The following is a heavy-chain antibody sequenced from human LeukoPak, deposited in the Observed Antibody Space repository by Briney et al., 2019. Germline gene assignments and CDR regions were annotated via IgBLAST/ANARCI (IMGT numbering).Heavy chain of an antibody. J-gene: IGHJ4*02. CDR1: GRSISSSSYY. Sequence: SETLSLTCTVSGRSISSSSYYWGWIRQPPGKGLEWIGSIYYSGSTYYNPSLKSRVTISVDTFKHQFSLKLSAVTAADTAVYYCARHRYYYDSSGYFLWGQGTLVTVSS. D-gene: IGHD3-22*01. V-gene: IGHV4-39*01. CDR3: ARHRYYYDSSGYFL. CDR2: IYYSGST.